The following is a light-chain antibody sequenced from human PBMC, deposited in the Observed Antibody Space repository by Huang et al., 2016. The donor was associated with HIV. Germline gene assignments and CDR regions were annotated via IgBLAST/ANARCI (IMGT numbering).Light chain of an antibody. CDR1: QSVSGS. V-gene: IGKV3-15*01. CDR3: QQYNNFYT. CDR2: GAS. Sequence: EIVLTQSPATLSVSPGERATLSCRASQSVSGSLAWYQQKPGQAPRRLIDGASTRATGVPARFSGSGSGTEVTLTISSLQSEDFAVYYCQQYNNFYTFGPGTRVDIK. J-gene: IGKJ3*01.